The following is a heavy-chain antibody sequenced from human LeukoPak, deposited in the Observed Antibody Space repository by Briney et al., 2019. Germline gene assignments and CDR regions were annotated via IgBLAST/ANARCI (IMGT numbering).Heavy chain of an antibody. V-gene: IGHV3-23*01. D-gene: IGHD2-2*02. CDR1: GFTFSSYS. CDR2: ISGSGGST. Sequence: GGSLRLSCAASGFTFSSYSMNWVRQAPGKGLEWVSAISGSGGSTYYADSVKGRFTISRDNSKNTLYLQMNSLRAEDTAVYYCAKEPPRAPYQLLYENWFDPWGQGTLVTVSS. CDR3: AKEPPRAPYQLLYENWFDP. J-gene: IGHJ5*02.